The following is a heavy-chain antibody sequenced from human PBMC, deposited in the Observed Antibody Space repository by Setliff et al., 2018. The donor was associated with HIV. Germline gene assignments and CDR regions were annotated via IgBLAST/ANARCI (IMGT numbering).Heavy chain of an antibody. J-gene: IGHJ4*02. D-gene: IGHD1-26*01. CDR1: GFTFSNAW. CDR2: IKSKTDGGTT. CDR3: TTELGGSYYGWNY. Sequence: GGSLRLSCAASGFTFSNAWMNWVRQAPGKGLEWVGRIKSKTDGGTTDCAAPVKGRFTISRDDSKNTLYLQMNSLKTEDTAVYYCTTELGGSYYGWNYWGQGTLVTVSS. V-gene: IGHV3-15*07.